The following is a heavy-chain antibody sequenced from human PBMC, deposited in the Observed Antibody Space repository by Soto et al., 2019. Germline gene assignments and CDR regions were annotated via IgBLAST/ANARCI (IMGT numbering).Heavy chain of an antibody. V-gene: IGHV1-2*04. CDR3: ARYDYNGYYFDY. Sequence: ASVKVSCKASGYTFTSYGISWVRQAPGQGLEWMGWINPNSGGTNYAQKFQGWVTMTRDTSISTAYMELSRLRSDDTAVYYCARYDYNGYYFDYWGQGTLVTVSS. CDR1: GYTFTSYG. J-gene: IGHJ4*02. CDR2: INPNSGGT. D-gene: IGHD4-4*01.